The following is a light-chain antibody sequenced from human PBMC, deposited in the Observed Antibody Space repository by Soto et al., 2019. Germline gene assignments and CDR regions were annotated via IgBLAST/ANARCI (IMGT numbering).Light chain of an antibody. CDR3: QQYHSWPPLT. CDR1: QSININ. V-gene: IGKV3D-15*01. CDR2: GAS. Sequence: EVLMTQSPATLSVSPGERVTLSCRASQSININLAWYQQKPGQAPRVLIYGASSRASGIPDRFSGSGSGTDVTLTIIRLEHDDFAFYYCQQYHSWPPLTFGGGTRVEIK. J-gene: IGKJ4*01.